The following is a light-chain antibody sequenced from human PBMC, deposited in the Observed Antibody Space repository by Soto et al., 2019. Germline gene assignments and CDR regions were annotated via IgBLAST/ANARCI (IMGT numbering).Light chain of an antibody. CDR2: AAS. Sequence: DIQMTQSPSSLSASVGDRVTITCRASQSISSYLNWYQQKPGKAPKLLIYAASSLQSGVPSRFSGSGSGTDFTLTISSLQPEEFATYYCKQSYITPRTFGQGTTVEIK. CDR3: KQSYITPRT. V-gene: IGKV1-39*01. J-gene: IGKJ1*01. CDR1: QSISSY.